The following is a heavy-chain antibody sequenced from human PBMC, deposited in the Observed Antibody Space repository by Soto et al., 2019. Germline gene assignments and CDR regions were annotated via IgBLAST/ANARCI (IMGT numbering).Heavy chain of an antibody. J-gene: IGHJ4*02. D-gene: IGHD2-2*01. Sequence: GGSLRLSCAASGFTFSSYAMSWVRQAPGKGLEWVSAISGSGGSTYYADSVKGRLTISRDNSKNTLYLQMNSLRAEDTAVYYCAKPHTRGTRKFFSSTSCHALYFDYWGQGTLVTVFS. V-gene: IGHV3-23*01. CDR2: ISGSGGST. CDR1: GFTFSSYA. CDR3: AKPHTRGTRKFFSSTSCHALYFDY.